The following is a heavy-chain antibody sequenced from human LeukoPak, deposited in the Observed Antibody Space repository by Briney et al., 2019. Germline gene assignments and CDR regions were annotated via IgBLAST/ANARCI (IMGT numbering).Heavy chain of an antibody. Sequence: ASVKVSCKVYGYTLTELSIHWVRQAPGKGLEWMGGFYPEDGETISAQNFQGRVTMTEDTSTDTAYMELSSLISDDTAVYYCARGVVVVANPFDYWGQGTLVTVSS. D-gene: IGHD2-15*01. CDR3: ARGVVVVANPFDY. CDR2: FYPEDGET. CDR1: GYTLTELS. J-gene: IGHJ4*02. V-gene: IGHV1-24*01.